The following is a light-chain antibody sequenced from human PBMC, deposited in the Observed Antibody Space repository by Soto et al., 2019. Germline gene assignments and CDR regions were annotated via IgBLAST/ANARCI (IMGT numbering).Light chain of an antibody. CDR2: SNT. CDR3: AVWDDSLYV. V-gene: IGLV1-44*01. Sequence: QSVLTQPPSASGTPGQTVTISCSGSSSNIGKNTVNWYQHLPGTAPQLLIYSNTQRPLGVPVRFSGSKSGTSASLAISGLQSEDEADYYCAVWDDSLYVFGTGTKLTVL. J-gene: IGLJ1*01. CDR1: SSNIGKNT.